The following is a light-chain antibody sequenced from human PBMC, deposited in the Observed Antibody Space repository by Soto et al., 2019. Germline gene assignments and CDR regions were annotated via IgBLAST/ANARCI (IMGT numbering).Light chain of an antibody. CDR1: HSVSSN. CDR3: QQYNNWPLT. J-gene: IGKJ4*01. CDR2: DAS. V-gene: IGKV3-15*01. Sequence: ETVMTQSPATLSVSPGERATLSCRASHSVSSNLAWYQQKPGQAPRLLIYDASTRATGIPARFSGSGSGTEFTLTISSLQSEDFAVYYCQQYNNWPLTFGGGTKVDIK.